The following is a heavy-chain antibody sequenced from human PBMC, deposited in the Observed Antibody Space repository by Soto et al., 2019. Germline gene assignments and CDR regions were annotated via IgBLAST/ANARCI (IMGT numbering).Heavy chain of an antibody. V-gene: IGHV2-26*04. Sequence: QVTVKESGPVLVKPTETLTLTCTVSGFSLSNAGLGVSWIRQPPGKALEWLAHIFSNDEKSYSASLKSRLTISKDTSNSQVVLTMTNMDTVDTATYYGSSTYTAGWYWFDRWGQGTLVTVSS. D-gene: IGHD6-19*01. CDR3: SSTYTAGWYWFDR. J-gene: IGHJ5*02. CDR2: IFSNDEK. CDR1: GFSLSNAGLG.